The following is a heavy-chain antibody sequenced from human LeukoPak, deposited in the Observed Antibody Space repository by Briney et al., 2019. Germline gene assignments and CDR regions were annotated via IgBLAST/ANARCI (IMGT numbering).Heavy chain of an antibody. V-gene: IGHV1-2*02. J-gene: IGHJ3*02. CDR1: GYTFTGYY. D-gene: IGHD5-12*01. CDR3: ATLLGYSGYEVNAFDI. Sequence: ASVKVSCKASGYTFTGYYMHWVRQAPGQGLEWMGWINPNSGGTNYAQKLQGRVTMTTDTSTSTAYMELRSLRSDDTAVYYCATLLGYSGYEVNAFDIWGQGTMVTVSS. CDR2: INPNSGGT.